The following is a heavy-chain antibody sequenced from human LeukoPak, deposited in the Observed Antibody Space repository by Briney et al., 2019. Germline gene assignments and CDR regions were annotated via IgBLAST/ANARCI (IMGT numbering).Heavy chain of an antibody. CDR2: IWYDGSNK. J-gene: IGHJ4*02. V-gene: IGHV3-33*01. D-gene: IGHD6-13*01. CDR1: GFTFSSYG. CDR3: ARTVHSSSWDFDY. Sequence: GGSLRLSCAASGFTFSSYGMHWVRQAPGKGLEWVAVIWYDGSNKYYADSVKGRFTISRDNSKNTLYLQMNSLRAEDTAVYYCARTVHSSSWDFDYWGQGTLVTVSS.